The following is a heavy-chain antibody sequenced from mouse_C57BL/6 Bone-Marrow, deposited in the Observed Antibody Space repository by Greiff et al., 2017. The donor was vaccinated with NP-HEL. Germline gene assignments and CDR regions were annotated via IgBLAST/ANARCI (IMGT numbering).Heavy chain of an antibody. Sequence: VQLQESGAELARPGASVKLSCKASGYTFTSYGISWVKQRTGQGLEWIGEIYPRSGNTYYNEKFKGKATLTADKSSSTAYMELRSLTSEDSAVYFCARDYYGSSPDYWGQGTTLTVSS. CDR2: IYPRSGNT. CDR1: GYTFTSYG. D-gene: IGHD1-1*01. V-gene: IGHV1-81*01. CDR3: ARDYYGSSPDY. J-gene: IGHJ2*01.